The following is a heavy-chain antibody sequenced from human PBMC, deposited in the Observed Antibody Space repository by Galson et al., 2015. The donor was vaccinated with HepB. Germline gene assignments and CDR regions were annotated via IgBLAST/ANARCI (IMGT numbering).Heavy chain of an antibody. V-gene: IGHV7-4-1*02. CDR1: GYTFNIYA. CDR2: INTNTGNP. CDR3: ARESGPGTGYFDF. Sequence: SVKVSCKASGYTFNIYAINWVRQAPGQGLEWMGWINTNTGNPTYAQGFTGRFVFSLDTSGSTAYLQISSLKAEDTAVYYCARESGPGTGYFDFWGQGTLVTVSS. J-gene: IGHJ4*02. D-gene: IGHD1-14*01.